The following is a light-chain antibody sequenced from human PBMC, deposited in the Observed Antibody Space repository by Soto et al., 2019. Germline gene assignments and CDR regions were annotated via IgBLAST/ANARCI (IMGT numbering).Light chain of an antibody. Sequence: QSALTQPPSASGSPGQSVTISCTGTSSDVGAYNYVSWYQHQPGKAPKLMIYEVTRRPSGVPGRFSGSKSGNTASLTVSGLQAEDEAAYYCSSYAGSSNFVVFVGGTKLTVL. J-gene: IGLJ2*01. V-gene: IGLV2-8*01. CDR2: EVT. CDR3: SSYAGSSNFVV. CDR1: SSDVGAYNY.